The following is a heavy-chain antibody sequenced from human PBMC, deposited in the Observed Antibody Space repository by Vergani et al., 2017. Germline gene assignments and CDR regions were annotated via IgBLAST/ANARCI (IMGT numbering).Heavy chain of an antibody. D-gene: IGHD5-12*01. Sequence: EVQLVESGGGLVQPGGSLRLSCGASGFTVSSNYMSWVRQAPGKGLEWVSVIYSGGSTYYADAVKSRFTISRHNSKNTLYLQMNSLRAEDTAVYYCARDRVDIVATTTYYYYYYGMDVWGQGTTVTVSS. J-gene: IGHJ6*02. V-gene: IGHV3-53*04. CDR1: GFTVSSNY. CDR3: ARDRVDIVATTTYYYYYYGMDV. CDR2: IYSGGST.